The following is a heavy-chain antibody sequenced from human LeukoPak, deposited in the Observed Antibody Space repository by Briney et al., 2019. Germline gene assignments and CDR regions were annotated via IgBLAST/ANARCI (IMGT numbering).Heavy chain of an antibody. J-gene: IGHJ4*02. CDR1: GGSIVSYY. V-gene: IGHV4-39*01. CDR3: ARHGVLVPAYIDY. CDR2: IYYSGST. Sequence: SXTLSLTCTVSGGSIVSYYWGWIRQPPRKGLEWIGSIYYSGSTYYNPSLKSRVTISVDTSKNQFSLKLSSVTAADTAVYYCARHGVLVPAYIDYWGQGTLVTVSS. D-gene: IGHD2-2*01.